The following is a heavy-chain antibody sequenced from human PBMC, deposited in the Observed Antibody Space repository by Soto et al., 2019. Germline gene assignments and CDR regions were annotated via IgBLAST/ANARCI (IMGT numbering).Heavy chain of an antibody. Sequence: PSETLSLTCTVSGGSISSSSYYWGWIRQPPGKGLEWIGSIYYSGSTYYNPSLKSRVTISVDTSKNQFSLKLSSVTAADTAVYYCARGVGEDIVVVVAATGLVWFDPWGQGTLVTVSS. J-gene: IGHJ5*02. D-gene: IGHD2-15*01. CDR2: IYYSGST. V-gene: IGHV4-39*01. CDR1: GGSISSSSYY. CDR3: ARGVGEDIVVVVAATGLVWFDP.